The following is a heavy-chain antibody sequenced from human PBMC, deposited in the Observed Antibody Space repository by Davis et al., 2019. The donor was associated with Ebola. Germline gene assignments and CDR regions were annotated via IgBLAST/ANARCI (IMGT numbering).Heavy chain of an antibody. Sequence: GESLKISCTGSGYDFSNYWVGWVRQTPGKGLEWMGIIYPGDSDTRYNPSFEGHVTISADKSINTAYLQWGSLRASDTAMYYCARQGTNGYLNWFDHWGQGTLVTVSS. CDR3: ARQGTNGYLNWFDH. J-gene: IGHJ5*02. CDR2: IYPGDSDT. CDR1: GYDFSNYW. V-gene: IGHV5-51*01. D-gene: IGHD2-8*01.